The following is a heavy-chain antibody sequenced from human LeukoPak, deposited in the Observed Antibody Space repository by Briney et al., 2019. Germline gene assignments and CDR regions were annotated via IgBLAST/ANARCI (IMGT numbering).Heavy chain of an antibody. CDR1: GFTFSSYW. CDR2: IKQDGSEK. CDR3: ARGRVVVPAAINYFDY. D-gene: IGHD2-2*01. J-gene: IGHJ4*02. V-gene: IGHV3-7*01. Sequence: GGSLRLSCAASGFTFSSYWMSWVRQAPGKGLEWVVNIKQDGSEKYYVDSVKGRFTISRDNAKNSLYLQMNSLRAEDTAVYYCARGRVVVPAAINYFDYWGQGTLVTISS.